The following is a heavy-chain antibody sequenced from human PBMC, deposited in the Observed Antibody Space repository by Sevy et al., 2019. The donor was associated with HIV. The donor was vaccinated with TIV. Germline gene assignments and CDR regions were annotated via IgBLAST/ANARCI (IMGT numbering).Heavy chain of an antibody. CDR3: VRPYSNYYYAMDV. J-gene: IGHJ6*02. D-gene: IGHD4-4*01. V-gene: IGHV4-59*01. CDR1: GDAISGYY. CDR2: IYYSGST. Sequence: SETLSLTCTVSGDAISGYYWSWIRQPPGKGLEWTGYIYYSGSTNYSPSLKSGVTISEDTSKNQFSLKLTSVTAADTAVYYCVRPYSNYYYAMDVWGQGTTVTVSS.